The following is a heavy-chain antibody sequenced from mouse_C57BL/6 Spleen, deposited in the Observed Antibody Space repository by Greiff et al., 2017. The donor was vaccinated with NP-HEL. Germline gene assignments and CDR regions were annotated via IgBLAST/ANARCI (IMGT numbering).Heavy chain of an antibody. Sequence: QVHVKQSGAELVKPGASVKMSCKASGYTFTSYWITWVKQRPGQGLEWIGDIYPGSGSPNYNEKFKSKATLTVDTSSSTAYMQRSSLTSEDSAVYYCARSAGIYYGYDAGFDYWGQGTTLTVSS. J-gene: IGHJ2*01. CDR2: IYPGSGSP. V-gene: IGHV1-55*01. D-gene: IGHD2-2*01. CDR1: GYTFTSYW. CDR3: ARSAGIYYGYDAGFDY.